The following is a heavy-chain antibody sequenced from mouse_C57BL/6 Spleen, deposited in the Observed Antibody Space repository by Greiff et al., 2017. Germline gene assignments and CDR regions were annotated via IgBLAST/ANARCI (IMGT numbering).Heavy chain of an antibody. CDR2: INPGSGGT. J-gene: IGHJ2*01. D-gene: IGHD2-4*01. Sequence: QVQLQQSGAELVRPGTSVKVSCKASGYAFTNYLLEWVTQRPGQGLEWIGVINPGSGGTNYNEKFKGKATLTADKSSSTAYMQVSSLTSEDSAVYFCARGDYDFDYWGQGTTLTVSS. CDR3: ARGDYDFDY. V-gene: IGHV1-54*01. CDR1: GYAFTNYL.